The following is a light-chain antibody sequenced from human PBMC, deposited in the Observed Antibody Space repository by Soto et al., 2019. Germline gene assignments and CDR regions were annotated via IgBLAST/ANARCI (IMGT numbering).Light chain of an antibody. CDR1: NSDVGGYNY. Sequence: QSALTQPASVSGSPGQSITISCTGTNSDVGGYNYVSWYQQHPGKAPKLLIYEVNSRFSGVPNRFSGSKSGNTASLTISGLQASDEADYYCGSYTSSTTPYVFGTGTKLTVL. CDR3: GSYTSSTTPYV. CDR2: EVN. J-gene: IGLJ1*01. V-gene: IGLV2-14*01.